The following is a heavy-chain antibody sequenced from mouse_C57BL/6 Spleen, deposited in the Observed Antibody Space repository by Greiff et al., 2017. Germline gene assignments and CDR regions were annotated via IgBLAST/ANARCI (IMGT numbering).Heavy chain of an antibody. CDR3: ARWGDAMDY. V-gene: IGHV1-54*01. Sequence: QVQLKQSGAELVRPGTSVKVSCKASGYAFTNYLIEWVKQRPGQGLEWIGVINPGSGGTNYNEKFKGKATLTADKSSSTAYMQLSSLTSEDSAVYFCARWGDAMDYWGQGTSVTVSS. CDR1: GYAFTNYL. J-gene: IGHJ4*01. CDR2: INPGSGGT.